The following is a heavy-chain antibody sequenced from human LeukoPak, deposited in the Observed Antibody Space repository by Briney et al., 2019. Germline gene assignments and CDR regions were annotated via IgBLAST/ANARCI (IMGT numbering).Heavy chain of an antibody. CDR1: GFTFSSYG. D-gene: IGHD2-21*02. CDR2: ISYDGSNK. J-gene: IGHJ4*02. CDR3: AKSPFGVVTAFDY. Sequence: PGGSLRLSCAASGFTFSSYGMHWVRQAPGKGLGRVAVISYDGSNKYYADSVKGRFTISRDNSKNTLYLQMNSLRAEDTAVYYCAKSPFGVVTAFDYWGQGTLVSVSS. V-gene: IGHV3-30*18.